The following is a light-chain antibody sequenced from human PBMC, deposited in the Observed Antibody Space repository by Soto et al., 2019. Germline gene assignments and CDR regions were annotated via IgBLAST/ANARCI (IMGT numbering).Light chain of an antibody. V-gene: IGKV3-15*01. CDR3: QPHTHGPS. J-gene: IGKJ2*01. CDR1: QSVATN. CDR2: ETS. Sequence: IVMTQSPATLSLSLGERATLSCRASQSVATNLAWYQQNPGQAPRLLIYETSTAATGVPARFSGSGTGTEFTLAISSLQSEEFAGYYCQPHTHGPSFGQGTTMEIK.